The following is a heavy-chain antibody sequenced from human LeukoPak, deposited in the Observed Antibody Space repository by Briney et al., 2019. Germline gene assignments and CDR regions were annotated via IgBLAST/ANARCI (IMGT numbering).Heavy chain of an antibody. CDR3: ARVESHSYGFVY. Sequence: GSLRPSCAASGFTLSSYEMNWVRQAPGKGLEWVSYISSSGSAIYYAYSVKGRFTISRDNAKNSPYLQMNSLRAEDTAVYYCARVESHSYGFVYWGQGTLVTVSS. J-gene: IGHJ4*02. D-gene: IGHD5-18*01. CDR1: GFTLSSYE. V-gene: IGHV3-48*03. CDR2: ISSSGSAI.